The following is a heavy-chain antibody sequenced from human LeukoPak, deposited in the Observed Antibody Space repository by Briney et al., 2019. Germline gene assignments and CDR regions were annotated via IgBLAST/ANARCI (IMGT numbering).Heavy chain of an antibody. J-gene: IGHJ4*02. Sequence: PGGSLRLSCVASGFTFSSYWMHWVRQAPGKGLVWVSRINTDGSTTSYADSVKGRFTISRDNAKSTLYLQMNSLRADDTAVYYCARGEMVQVYWGQGTLVTVSS. V-gene: IGHV3-74*01. CDR3: ARGEMVQVY. D-gene: IGHD5-24*01. CDR1: GFTFSSYW. CDR2: INTDGSTT.